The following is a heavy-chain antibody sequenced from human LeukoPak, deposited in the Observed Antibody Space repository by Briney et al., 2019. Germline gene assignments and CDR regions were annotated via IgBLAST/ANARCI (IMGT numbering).Heavy chain of an antibody. CDR2: MNPNSGNT. J-gene: IGHJ6*03. V-gene: IGHV1-8*01. D-gene: IGHD3-22*01. CDR1: GYTFTSYD. CDR3: ARAWQWLLGRGYYYMDV. Sequence: ASVKVSCKASGYTFTSYDINWVRQATGQGLEWMGWMNPNSGNTGYAQKFQGRVTMTRDMSTSTVYMELSSLRSEDTAVYYCARAWQWLLGRGYYYMDVWGKGTTVTVSS.